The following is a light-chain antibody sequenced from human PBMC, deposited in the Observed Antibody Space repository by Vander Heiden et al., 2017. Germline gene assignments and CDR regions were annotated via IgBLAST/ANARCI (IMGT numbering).Light chain of an antibody. CDR1: VIGSKI. CDR2: DNS. Sequence: LTQPAPVSVGAGKTARITWGGAVIGSKIVHWYQQKTGQAPVLFIYDNSGRPSGIPARFSGSNSGNTATLAINWVEAGDEADYYCQVWDSISDHQVFGGGTTLTVL. V-gene: IGLV3-21*01. CDR3: QVWDSISDHQV. J-gene: IGLJ3*02.